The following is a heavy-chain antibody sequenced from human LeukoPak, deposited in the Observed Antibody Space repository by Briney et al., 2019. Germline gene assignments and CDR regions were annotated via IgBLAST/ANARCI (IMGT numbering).Heavy chain of an antibody. D-gene: IGHD1-26*01. CDR2: IRSKVNSYAT. Sequence: PGGSLRLSCAASGFTFSGSAVHWVRQASGKGLEWVGRIRSKVNSYATAYVASVKGRFTISRDDSKNTASLQMNSLKTEDTAVYYCTRLGNGELNDYWGQGTLVTVSS. V-gene: IGHV3-73*01. CDR3: TRLGNGELNDY. J-gene: IGHJ4*02. CDR1: GFTFSGSA.